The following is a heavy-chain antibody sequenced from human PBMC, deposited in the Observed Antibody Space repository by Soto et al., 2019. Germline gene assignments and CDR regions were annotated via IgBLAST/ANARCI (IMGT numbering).Heavy chain of an antibody. Sequence: ASVKVSCKASGGTFSSYAISWVRQAPGQGLEWMGGIIPIFGTANYAQKFQGRVTITADESTSTAYMELSSLRSEDTAVYYCAREYYDSSGYYNDPDYYGMDVWGQGTTVTVSS. D-gene: IGHD3-22*01. CDR2: IIPIFGTA. V-gene: IGHV1-69*13. J-gene: IGHJ6*02. CDR1: GGTFSSYA. CDR3: AREYYDSSGYYNDPDYYGMDV.